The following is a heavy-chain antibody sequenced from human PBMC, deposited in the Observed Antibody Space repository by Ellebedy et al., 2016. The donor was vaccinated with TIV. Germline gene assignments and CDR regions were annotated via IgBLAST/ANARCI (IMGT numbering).Heavy chain of an antibody. CDR1: GGSFSGYY. V-gene: IGHV4-34*01. Sequence: SETLSLXXAVYGGSFSGYYWSWIRQPPGKGLEWIGEINHSGSTNYNPSLKSRVTISVDTSKNQFSLKLSSVTAADTAVYYCARVPYYDSSGYYPSPYYYYYYYMDVWGKGTTVTVSS. J-gene: IGHJ6*03. CDR3: ARVPYYDSSGYYPSPYYYYYYYMDV. D-gene: IGHD3-22*01. CDR2: INHSGST.